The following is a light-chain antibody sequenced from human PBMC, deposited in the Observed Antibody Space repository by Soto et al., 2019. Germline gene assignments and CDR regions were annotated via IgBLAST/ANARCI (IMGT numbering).Light chain of an antibody. CDR2: DAS. CDR3: QQYKSYSWT. CDR1: QSVSGW. J-gene: IGKJ1*01. V-gene: IGKV1-5*01. Sequence: DIQLTQSPSTLSASVGDRVTITCRASQSVSGWLAWYQQKPGKAPKLLIYDASSLQSGVPLRFSGSGSGTEFTLTISSLQPDDFATYYCQQYKSYSWTFGQGPKVEIK.